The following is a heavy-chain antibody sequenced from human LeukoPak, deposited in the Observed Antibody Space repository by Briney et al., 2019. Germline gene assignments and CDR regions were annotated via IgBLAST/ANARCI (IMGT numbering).Heavy chain of an antibody. CDR3: ARLLRDYYGSGMLNWFDP. D-gene: IGHD3-10*01. CDR2: IIPIFGTA. V-gene: IGHV1-69*06. CDR1: GGTFSSYA. Sequence: GASVKVSCKASGGTFSSYAISWVRQAPGQGLEWMGGIIPIFGTANYAQKFQGRVTITADKSTSTAYMELSSLRSEDTAVYYCARLLRDYYGSGMLNWFDPWGQGTLVTVSS. J-gene: IGHJ5*02.